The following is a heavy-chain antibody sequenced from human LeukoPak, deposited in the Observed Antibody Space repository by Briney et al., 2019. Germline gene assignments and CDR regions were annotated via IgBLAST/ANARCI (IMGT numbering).Heavy chain of an antibody. CDR1: AYTFINFF. V-gene: IGHV1-18*04. Sequence: ASVKVSCKASAYTFINFFIHWVRQAPGQGLEWMGWISAYNGNTNYAQKLQGRVTMTTDTSTSTAYMELRSLRSDDTAVYYCARGSIAAAGHYYFDYWGQGTLVTVSS. J-gene: IGHJ4*02. CDR3: ARGSIAAAGHYYFDY. CDR2: ISAYNGNT. D-gene: IGHD6-13*01.